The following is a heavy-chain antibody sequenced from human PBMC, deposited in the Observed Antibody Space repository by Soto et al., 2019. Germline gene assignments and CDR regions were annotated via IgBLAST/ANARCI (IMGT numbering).Heavy chain of an antibody. V-gene: IGHV4-34*01. D-gene: IGHD1-1*01. CDR3: ARVERGTATTVVDAFDI. CDR1: GGSVNSGNYY. J-gene: IGHJ3*02. CDR2: MSHSGGT. Sequence: QVQLQQWGAGLLKPSETLSLTCAVFGGSVNSGNYYWSWIRQPPGKGLEWIGEMSHSGGTHFNPSLKSRVTISVDXXXNQXXXXXXXXXXXXXXLYYCARVERGTATTVVDAFDIWGPGTMVTV.